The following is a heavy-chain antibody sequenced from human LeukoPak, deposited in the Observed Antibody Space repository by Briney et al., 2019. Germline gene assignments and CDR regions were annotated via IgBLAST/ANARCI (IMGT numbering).Heavy chain of an antibody. CDR2: IAPSDSHT. D-gene: IGHD3-22*01. J-gene: IGHJ5*02. CDR1: GYSFSSYW. V-gene: IGHV5-10-1*01. CDR3: VRQPPGVYDTTQNWFDP. Sequence: GESLRISCKVSGYSFSSYWITWGRQIPGKGLEWMGRIAPSDSHTNYSPSFEGHVTISVDKSISTAYLQWSSLKASDTAMYYCVRQPPGVYDTTQNWFDPWGQGTLVTVSS.